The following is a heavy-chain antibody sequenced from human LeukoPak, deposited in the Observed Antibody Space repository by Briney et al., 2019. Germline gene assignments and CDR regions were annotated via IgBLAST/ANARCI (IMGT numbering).Heavy chain of an antibody. V-gene: IGHV3-48*03. CDR3: ARGYRRFDY. J-gene: IGHJ4*02. CDR2: ISSSGATK. CDR1: GFIFSSYE. D-gene: IGHD5-18*01. Sequence: GGSLRLSCVASGFIFSSYEMNWVRQAPGKGLEWVSYISSSGATKYYADSVKGRFTSSRDNAKNSLYLQMNSLRVEDTALYYCARGYRRFDYWGQGTLVTVSS.